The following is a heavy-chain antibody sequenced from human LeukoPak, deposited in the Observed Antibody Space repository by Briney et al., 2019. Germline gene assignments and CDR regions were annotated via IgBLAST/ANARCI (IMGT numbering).Heavy chain of an antibody. CDR3: ARDVRRGWYYFDY. CDR2: IFRIGSS. J-gene: IGHJ4*02. D-gene: IGHD6-19*01. CDR1: GFSITTGYY. Sequence: SETLSLTCSVSGFSITTGYYWAWIRQPPGKGLEWIGTIFRIGSSYFNPSLKSRVTISVDTSKNQFSLKLSSVTAADTALYYCARDVRRGWYYFDYWGQGTLVTVSS. V-gene: IGHV4-38-2*02.